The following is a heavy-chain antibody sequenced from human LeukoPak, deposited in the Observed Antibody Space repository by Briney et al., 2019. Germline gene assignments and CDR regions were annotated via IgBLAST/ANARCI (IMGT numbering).Heavy chain of an antibody. CDR2: IYTGGNT. CDR1: GGSLGTDY. D-gene: IGHD6-13*01. Sequence: PSETLSLTCTVSGGSLGTDYWTGIRQPAGKGLEWIGRIYTGGNTYYNPSLKSRATMSIDSSKNQFSLKLTSVTAADTAVYYCARFKEADFFDIWGQGTLVTVSS. V-gene: IGHV4-4*07. J-gene: IGHJ3*02. CDR3: ARFKEADFFDI.